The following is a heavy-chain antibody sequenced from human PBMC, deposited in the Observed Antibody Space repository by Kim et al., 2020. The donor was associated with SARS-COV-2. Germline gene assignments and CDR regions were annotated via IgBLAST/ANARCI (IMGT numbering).Heavy chain of an antibody. D-gene: IGHD4-17*01. CDR1: GGSISSYY. CDR2: IYYSGST. CDR3: ARDLKNYGDYGSAFDI. V-gene: IGHV4-59*01. Sequence: SETLSLTCTVSGGSISSYYWSWIRQPPGKGLEWIGYIYYSGSTNYNPSLKSRVTISVDTSKNQFSLKLSSVTAADTAVYYCARDLKNYGDYGSAFDIWGQGTMVTVSS. J-gene: IGHJ3*02.